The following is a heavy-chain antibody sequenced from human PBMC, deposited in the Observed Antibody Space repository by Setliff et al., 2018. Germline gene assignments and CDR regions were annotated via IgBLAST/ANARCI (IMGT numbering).Heavy chain of an antibody. CDR1: GGTFSSYA. CDR2: IIPIFGTA. CDR3: ARYGVLLARYYYDSSGYSDRNAFDI. V-gene: IGHV1-69*06. J-gene: IGHJ3*02. Sequence: SVKVSCKAPGGTFSSYAISWVRQTPGQGLEWMGRIIPIFGTANYAQKFQGRVTITADKSTSTAYMELSSLRSEDTAVYYCARYGVLLARYYYDSSGYSDRNAFDIWGQGTMVTVSS. D-gene: IGHD3-22*01.